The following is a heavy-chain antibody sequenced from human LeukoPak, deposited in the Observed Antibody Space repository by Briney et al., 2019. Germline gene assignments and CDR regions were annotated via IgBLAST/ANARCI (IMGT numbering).Heavy chain of an antibody. CDR3: ARDRRR. Sequence: GGSLRLSCAASGFTFSSYSMNWVRQAPGKGLEWASVIYSGGSTYYADSVKGRFTISRDNSKNTLYLQMNSLRAEDTAVYYCARDRRRWGQGTLVTVSS. J-gene: IGHJ4*02. V-gene: IGHV3-53*01. CDR1: GFTFSSYS. CDR2: IYSGGST.